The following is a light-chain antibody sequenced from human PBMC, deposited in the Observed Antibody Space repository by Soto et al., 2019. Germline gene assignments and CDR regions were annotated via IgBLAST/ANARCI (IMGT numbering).Light chain of an antibody. J-gene: IGLJ1*01. CDR2: DVS. V-gene: IGLV2-14*03. CDR3: RSYTSSSTHV. Sequence: QSALTQPASVSGSPGQSITISCTGSSSDVGAYNFVSWYQQHPGKVPRLMIFDVSSRPSGVSDRFSGSKSGNTASLTISGLQAEDECDYYFRSYTSSSTHVFGSGTKLTVL. CDR1: SSDVGAYNF.